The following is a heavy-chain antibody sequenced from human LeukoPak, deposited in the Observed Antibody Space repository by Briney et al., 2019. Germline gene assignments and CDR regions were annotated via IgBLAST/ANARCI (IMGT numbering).Heavy chain of an antibody. CDR1: GFTFSSYW. V-gene: IGHV3-7*01. D-gene: IGHD1-26*01. Sequence: GGSLRLSCAASGFTFSSYWMSWVRQASRKGLEWVANIKQDGSEKYYVDSVKGRFTISRDNAKNSLYLQMNSVGAEDTAVYYCARAGGRRATFAAYWGQGTLVTVSS. CDR2: IKQDGSEK. J-gene: IGHJ4*02. CDR3: ARAGGRRATFAAY.